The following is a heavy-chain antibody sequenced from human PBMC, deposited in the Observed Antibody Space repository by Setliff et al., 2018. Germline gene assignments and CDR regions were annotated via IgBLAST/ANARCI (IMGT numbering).Heavy chain of an antibody. D-gene: IGHD6-6*01. CDR2: VFVDGST. J-gene: IGHJ4*02. V-gene: IGHV4-4*07. CDR1: GDSISTYY. CDR3: ARGRNIAARLLDS. Sequence: SETLSLTCTVSGDSISTYYWSWIRRPAGKGLEWIGRVFVDGSTNYNPSLKSRVTMSVDTANYQFSLKLNFVTAADTAVYYCARGRNIAARLLDSWGQGTLVTVSS.